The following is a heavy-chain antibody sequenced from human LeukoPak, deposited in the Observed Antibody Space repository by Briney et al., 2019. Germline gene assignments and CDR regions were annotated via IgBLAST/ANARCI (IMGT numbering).Heavy chain of an antibody. D-gene: IGHD4-17*01. CDR1: GFTFSDYY. V-gene: IGHV3-11*04. Sequence: PGGSLRLSCAASGFTFSDYYVSWIRQAPGKGLEWVSYISSSGSTIYYADSVKGRFTISRDNAKNSLYLQMNSLRAEDTAVYYCARDNGDGNYYYYMDVWGKGTTVTVSS. J-gene: IGHJ6*03. CDR2: ISSSGSTI. CDR3: ARDNGDGNYYYYMDV.